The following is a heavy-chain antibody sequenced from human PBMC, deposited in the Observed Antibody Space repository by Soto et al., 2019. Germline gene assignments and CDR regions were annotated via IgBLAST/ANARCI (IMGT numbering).Heavy chain of an antibody. Sequence: GGSLRLSCAASGFTFSSYWMHWVRQAPGKGLVWVSRINSDGSSTSYADSVKGRFTISRDNAKNTLYLQMNSLRAEDTAVYYCAREHLGDYYYYMDVWGIGTTVTVSS. CDR3: AREHLGDYYYYMDV. CDR2: INSDGSST. J-gene: IGHJ6*03. V-gene: IGHV3-74*01. CDR1: GFTFSSYW.